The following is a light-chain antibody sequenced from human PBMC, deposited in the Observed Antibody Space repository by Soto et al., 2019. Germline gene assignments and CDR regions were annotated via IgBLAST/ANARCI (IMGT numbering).Light chain of an antibody. V-gene: IGKV1-39*01. CDR3: QQSYSAPYT. J-gene: IGKJ2*01. Sequence: DIQMTQSPSSLSASVGDRVTITCRASQNIDRHLHWYQQKPGSAPKLLIYAATSLQSGVPSRFSGSGSGTDFTLTISSLQPEDFATYSCQQSYSAPYTFGQGTKLEI. CDR2: AAT. CDR1: QNIDRH.